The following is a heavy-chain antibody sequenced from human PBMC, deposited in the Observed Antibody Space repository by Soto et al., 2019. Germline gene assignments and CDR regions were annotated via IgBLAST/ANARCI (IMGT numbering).Heavy chain of an antibody. CDR1: GYTFTDLY. V-gene: IGHV1-2*02. D-gene: IGHD2-21*01. CDR2: VDPRSGDR. CDR3: ASDNCGPLDY. J-gene: IGHJ4*02. Sequence: QVQLVQSGAELKKPGASVRVSCKPSGYTFTDLYIHWVRQAPAQGLEWKEWVDPRSGDRRNTQKFQGRVTMSRGTSTSTVYLALNSLPSDNTAVYYCASDNCGPLDYWGQGTLVTVSS.